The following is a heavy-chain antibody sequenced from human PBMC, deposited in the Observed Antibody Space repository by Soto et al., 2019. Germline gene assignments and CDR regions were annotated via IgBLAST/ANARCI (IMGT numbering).Heavy chain of an antibody. CDR3: ARSESIAAAGTLTWFDP. D-gene: IGHD6-13*01. J-gene: IGHJ5*02. Sequence: ASVKVSCKASGYTFTSYYIHWVRQAPGQGLEWMGWINPNSGGTNYAQKFQGWVTMTRDTSISTAYMELSRLRSDDTAVYYCARSESIAAAGTLTWFDPWGQGTLVPVSP. V-gene: IGHV1-2*04. CDR2: INPNSGGT. CDR1: GYTFTSYY.